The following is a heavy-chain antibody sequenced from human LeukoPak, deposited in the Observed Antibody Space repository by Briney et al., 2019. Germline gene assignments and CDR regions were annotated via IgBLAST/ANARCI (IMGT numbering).Heavy chain of an antibody. CDR3: ARDGVFDP. CDR1: GGSISSSSYY. CDR2: IYTSGST. V-gene: IGHV4-61*02. J-gene: IGHJ5*02. Sequence: SETLSLTCTVSGGSISSSSYYWGWIRQPAGKGLEWLGRIYTSGSTNYNPSLKSRVTMSVDTSKNQFSLKLSSVTAADTAVYYCARDGVFDPWGQGTLVTVSS.